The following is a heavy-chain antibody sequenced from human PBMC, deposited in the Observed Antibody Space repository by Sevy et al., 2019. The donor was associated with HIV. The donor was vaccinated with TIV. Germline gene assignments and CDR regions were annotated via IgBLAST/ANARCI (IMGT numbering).Heavy chain of an antibody. J-gene: IGHJ4*02. Sequence: GESLKISCSASGFTFSSYPMHWVRQAPGKGLEYVSLISGNGGSTYYAGSVKGRFTISRDNFKKTLYLQMSSLRAEDTAVYYCVTRGGLVGATDFDYWGQGTRVTVSS. V-gene: IGHV3-64D*06. CDR1: GFTFSSYP. D-gene: IGHD1-26*01. CDR2: ISGNGGST. CDR3: VTRGGLVGATDFDY.